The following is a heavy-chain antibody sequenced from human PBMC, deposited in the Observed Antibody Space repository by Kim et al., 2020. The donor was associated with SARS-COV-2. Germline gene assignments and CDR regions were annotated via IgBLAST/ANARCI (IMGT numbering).Heavy chain of an antibody. CDR3: AREIMNYDFWSGREKNWFDP. J-gene: IGHJ5*02. CDR1: GFTFSSYG. Sequence: GGSLRLSCAASGFTFSSYGMHWVRQAPGKGLEWVAVIWYDGSNKYYADSVKGRFTISRDNSKNTLYLQMNSLRAEDTAVYYCAREIMNYDFWSGREKNWFDPWGQGTLVTVSS. V-gene: IGHV3-33*01. D-gene: IGHD3-3*01. CDR2: IWYDGSNK.